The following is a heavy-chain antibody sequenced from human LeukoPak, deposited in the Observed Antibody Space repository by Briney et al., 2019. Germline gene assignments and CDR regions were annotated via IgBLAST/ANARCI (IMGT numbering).Heavy chain of an antibody. CDR3: ARDREGSSGWYAPDY. CDR2: INPSGGST. V-gene: IGHV1-46*01. J-gene: IGHJ4*02. Sequence: ASVKVSCKASGYTFSDYQMHWVRQAPGQGLEWMGLINPSGGSTTYAQSLQGRVTMTRDTSTGTFYMELSSLRSQDTAVYYCARDREGSSGWYAPDYWGQGTLVTVSS. CDR1: GYTFSDYQ. D-gene: IGHD6-19*01.